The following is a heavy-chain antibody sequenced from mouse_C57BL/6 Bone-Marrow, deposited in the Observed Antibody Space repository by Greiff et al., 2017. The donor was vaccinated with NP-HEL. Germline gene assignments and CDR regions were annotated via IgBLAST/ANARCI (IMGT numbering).Heavy chain of an antibody. J-gene: IGHJ3*01. Sequence: VQGVESGAELARPGASVKLSCKASGYTFTSYGISWVKQRTGQGLEWIGEIYPRSGNTYYNEKFKGKATLTADKSSSTAYMELRSLTSEDSAVYFCARVELGLFAYWGQGTLVTVSA. CDR2: IYPRSGNT. CDR3: ARVELGLFAY. V-gene: IGHV1-81*01. D-gene: IGHD4-1*01. CDR1: GYTFTSYG.